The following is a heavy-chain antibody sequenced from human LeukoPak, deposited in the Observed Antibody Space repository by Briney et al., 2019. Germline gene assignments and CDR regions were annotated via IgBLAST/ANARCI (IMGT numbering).Heavy chain of an antibody. V-gene: IGHV4-59*08. CDR1: GGSISSYY. D-gene: IGHD2-15*01. CDR3: ARAYCSGGSCYSRGNFDY. CDR2: IYYSGST. J-gene: IGHJ4*02. Sequence: SETLSLTCTVSGGSISSYYWSWIRQPPGKGLEWIGYIYYSGSTSYNPSLKSRVTISVDTSKNQLSLQMSSVTAADTAVYYCARAYCSGGSCYSRGNFDYWGQGTLVTVSS.